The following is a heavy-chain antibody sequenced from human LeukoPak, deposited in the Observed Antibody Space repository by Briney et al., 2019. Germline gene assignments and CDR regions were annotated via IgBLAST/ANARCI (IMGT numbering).Heavy chain of an antibody. CDR2: SCSSDDGK. D-gene: IGHD2-21*01. J-gene: IGHJ4*01. CDR1: GLSLNNYA. Sequence: PGGSLRLSCTASGLSLNNYAMSWVRQVPGKGLEWVSASCSSDDGKWYAESVRGRFTISRDTSKNTVYLQMNSLRVEDAGVYYCAKAPVTSCRGAFCYPFDYWGHGTLVTVSS. V-gene: IGHV3-23*01. CDR3: AKAPVTSCRGAFCYPFDY.